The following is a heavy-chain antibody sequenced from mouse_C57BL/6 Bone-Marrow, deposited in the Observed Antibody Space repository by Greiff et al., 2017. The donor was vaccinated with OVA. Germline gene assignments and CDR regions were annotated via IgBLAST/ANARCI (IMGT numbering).Heavy chain of an antibody. Sequence: VQRVESGPGLVAPSQSLSITCTVSGFSLTSYAISWVRQPPGKGLEWLGVIWPGGGTNYNSALISRLSIRKENSKSQVFLKMNSLQTDDTARYYCAREGGDLGGAMDYWGQGTSVTVSS. CDR3: AREGGDLGGAMDY. CDR1: GFSLTSYA. CDR2: IWPGGGT. J-gene: IGHJ4*01. V-gene: IGHV2-9-1*01. D-gene: IGHD3-3*01.